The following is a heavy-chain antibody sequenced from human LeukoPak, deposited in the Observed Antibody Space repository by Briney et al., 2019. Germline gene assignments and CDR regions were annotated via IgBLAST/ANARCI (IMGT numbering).Heavy chain of an antibody. CDR1: GFTFSSYW. J-gene: IGHJ4*02. CDR3: ASFIAVAGTAPLTFDY. Sequence: HPGGSLRLSCAASGFTFSSYWMSWVRQAPGKGLEWVANTKQDGSEKYYVDSVKGRFTIPRDNAKNSLYLQMNSLRAEDTAVYYCASFIAVAGTAPLTFDYWGQGTLVTVSS. CDR2: TKQDGSEK. V-gene: IGHV3-7*01. D-gene: IGHD6-19*01.